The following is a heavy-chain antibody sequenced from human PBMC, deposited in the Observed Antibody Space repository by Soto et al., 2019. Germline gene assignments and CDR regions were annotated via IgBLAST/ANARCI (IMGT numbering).Heavy chain of an antibody. Sequence: EVQLLESGGGLVQPGGSLRLSCAVSGFTFSSYGMRWVRQGPGKGLVWVSGISGSGGRTYYADSAKGRFTISRDNSKNTVYLQMNSLRAEDTAVYYCAKGTDYYGLGEPDYWGQGTLVSVSS. J-gene: IGHJ4*02. D-gene: IGHD3-10*01. V-gene: IGHV3-23*01. CDR2: ISGSGGRT. CDR3: AKGTDYYGLGEPDY. CDR1: GFTFSSYG.